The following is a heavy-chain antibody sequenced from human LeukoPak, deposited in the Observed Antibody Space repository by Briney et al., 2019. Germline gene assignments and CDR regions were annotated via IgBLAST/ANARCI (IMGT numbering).Heavy chain of an antibody. V-gene: IGHV4-39*07. D-gene: IGHD3-22*01. CDR1: GGSISSSSYY. Sequence: MSSETLSLTCTVSGGSISSSSYYWGWIRQPPGKGLEWIGSIYYSGSTYYNPSLKSRVTISVDASRNQFSLKLSSVTAADTAVYYCTRGTFRSLLYYYDSSGYYLYWGQGTLVTVSS. J-gene: IGHJ4*02. CDR3: TRGTFRSLLYYYDSSGYYLY. CDR2: IYYSGST.